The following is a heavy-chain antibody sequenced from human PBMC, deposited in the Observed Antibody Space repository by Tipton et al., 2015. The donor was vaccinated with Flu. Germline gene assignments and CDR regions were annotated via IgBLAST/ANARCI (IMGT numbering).Heavy chain of an antibody. J-gene: IGHJ4*02. Sequence: TLSLTCAVSGYSISSGYHWGWIRQPPGKGLEWIGSFSHSGSTYYNPSLKSRVTISVDTSKNQFSLKLSSVTAADTAVYYCARDGVGWSRGYSRGYFDYWGQGTPVTVSS. CDR2: FSHSGST. D-gene: IGHD5-18*01. CDR3: ARDGVGWSRGYSRGYFDY. V-gene: IGHV4-38-2*02. CDR1: GYSISSGYH.